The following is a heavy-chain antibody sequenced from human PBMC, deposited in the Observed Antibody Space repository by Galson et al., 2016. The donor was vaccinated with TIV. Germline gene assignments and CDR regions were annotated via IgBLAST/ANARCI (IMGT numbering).Heavy chain of an antibody. CDR1: GLVSSSFA. CDR3: AKGSTWLGESLSH. V-gene: IGHV3-23*01. Sequence: SLRLSCAASGLVSSSFAMNWVRQAPGKGLEWVSTISNTGADTFHADSVKGRFAISRDNSKHMLYLHTTSLRADDTAVYYCAKGSTWLGESLSHWGQGAPVTVSS. D-gene: IGHD3-10*01. CDR2: ISNTGADT. J-gene: IGHJ4*02.